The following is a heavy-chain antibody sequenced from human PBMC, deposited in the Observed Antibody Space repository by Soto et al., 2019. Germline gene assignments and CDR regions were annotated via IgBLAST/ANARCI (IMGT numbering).Heavy chain of an antibody. Sequence: GGSLRLSCAASGFTFSSYAMSWVRQAPGKGLEWVSAISGSGATTYYADSVKGRFTVSRDNSKNTLYLQMNSLRAEDTAVYYCARQIVELIPYFDHWGQGSLVTVSS. CDR1: GFTFSSYA. D-gene: IGHD3-22*01. J-gene: IGHJ4*02. V-gene: IGHV3-23*01. CDR3: ARQIVELIPYFDH. CDR2: ISGSGATT.